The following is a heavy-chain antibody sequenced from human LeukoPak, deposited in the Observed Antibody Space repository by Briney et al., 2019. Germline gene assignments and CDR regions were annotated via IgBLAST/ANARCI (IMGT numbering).Heavy chain of an antibody. CDR3: AKDIYDFWSGYYED. Sequence: GGSLRLSCAASGSTFDDYAMPWVRQAPGKGLEWVSGISWNSGSIGYADSVKGRFTISRDNAKNSLYLQMNSLRAEDTALYYCAKDIYDFWSGYYEDWGQGTLVTVSS. CDR2: ISWNSGSI. D-gene: IGHD3-3*01. J-gene: IGHJ4*02. CDR1: GSTFDDYA. V-gene: IGHV3-9*01.